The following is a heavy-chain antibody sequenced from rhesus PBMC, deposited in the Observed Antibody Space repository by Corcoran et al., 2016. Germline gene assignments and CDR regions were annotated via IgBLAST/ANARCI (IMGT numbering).Heavy chain of an antibody. CDR3: ARRSSGRWNY. CDR1: GGSISGYYY. CDR2: IYGNSSST. J-gene: IGHJ4*01. D-gene: IGHD6-25*01. Sequence: QVQLQQWGEGLVKPSETLSLTCAVYGGSISGYYYWRWIRQPPGKGLEWIGYIYGNSSSTNYNPSLKKRVTISKDTAKNQFSLKLSSVPAADTAVYYCARRSSGRWNYWGQGVLVTVSS. V-gene: IGHV4-73*01.